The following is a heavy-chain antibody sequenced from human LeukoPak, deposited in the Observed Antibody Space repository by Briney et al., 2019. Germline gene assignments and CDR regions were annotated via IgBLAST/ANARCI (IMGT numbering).Heavy chain of an antibody. V-gene: IGHV3-23*01. J-gene: IGHJ4*02. CDR2: ISGSGGST. Sequence: PGGSLRLSCAASGFTFSSYAMSWVRQAPGKGLEWVSAISGSGGSTYYADSVKGRFTISRDNSKNTLYLQMNSLRAEDTAVYYCAKDSAYCGGDCYSYYFDYWGRGTLVTVSS. CDR3: AKDSAYCGGDCYSYYFDY. D-gene: IGHD2-21*02. CDR1: GFTFSSYA.